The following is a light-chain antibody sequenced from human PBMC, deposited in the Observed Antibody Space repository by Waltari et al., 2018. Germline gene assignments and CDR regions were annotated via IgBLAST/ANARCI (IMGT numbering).Light chain of an antibody. Sequence: QSALTQPASVSGSPGQSITISCTGTSSDVGAYNSVSWYQQHPGKAPQLMIYEVSNRPSGISNRCSGSKSGDTASLTISGLQAEDEAEYYCSSYTSSTTLLYVFGTGTKVTVL. CDR1: SSDVGAYNS. CDR2: EVS. V-gene: IGLV2-14*01. CDR3: SSYTSSTTLLYV. J-gene: IGLJ1*01.